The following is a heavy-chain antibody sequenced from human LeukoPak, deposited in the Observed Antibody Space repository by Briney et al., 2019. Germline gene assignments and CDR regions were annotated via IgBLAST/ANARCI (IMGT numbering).Heavy chain of an antibody. V-gene: IGHV1-8*01. CDR3: ARGPNKSDGGNSGSAWFDP. Sequence: ASVNVSCKASGYTFTTYDINWVRHATGQGLEWMVWMNPNSGNTGYTQTFQGRVTMTRNTSISTAYMELSSLRSEDTAVYYCARGPNKSDGGNSGSAWFDPWGQGTLVTVSS. CDR1: GYTFTTYD. CDR2: MNPNSGNT. D-gene: IGHD4-23*01. J-gene: IGHJ5*02.